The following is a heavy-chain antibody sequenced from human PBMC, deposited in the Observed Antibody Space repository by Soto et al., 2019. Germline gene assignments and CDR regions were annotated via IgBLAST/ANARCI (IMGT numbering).Heavy chain of an antibody. D-gene: IGHD3-10*01. CDR3: AHSNLVLWFGELLVWFDP. CDR2: IYWDDDK. CDR1: GFSLSTSGVG. J-gene: IGHJ5*02. Sequence: QITLKESGPTLVKPTQTLTLTCTFSGFSLSTSGVGVGWIRQPPGKALEWLALIYWDDDKRYSPSLKSRLTITKDTSKNQVVLNMTNMDPVDTATYYCAHSNLVLWFGELLVWFDPWGQGTLVTVSS. V-gene: IGHV2-5*02.